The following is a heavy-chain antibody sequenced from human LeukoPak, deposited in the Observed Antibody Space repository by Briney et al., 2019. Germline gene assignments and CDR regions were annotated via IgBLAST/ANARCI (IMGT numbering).Heavy chain of an antibody. V-gene: IGHV3-33*06. D-gene: IGHD4-11*01. J-gene: IGHJ4*02. CDR1: QFTFSHYG. CDR3: AKDAQRGFDYSNSLEY. CDR2: IWSDGSNQ. Sequence: GKSLTLSCVASQFTFSHYGMHWVRQAPGRGLEWVAVIWSDGSNQYYADSVKGRFTISRDDSHNTVYLQMNSLRAEDTAVYFCAKDAQRGFDYSNSLEYWGQGTLVTASS.